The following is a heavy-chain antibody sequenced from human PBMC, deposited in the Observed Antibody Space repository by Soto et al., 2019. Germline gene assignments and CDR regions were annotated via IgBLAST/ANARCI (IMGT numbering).Heavy chain of an antibody. CDR3: ARVSGYYPCYYGMDV. J-gene: IGHJ6*02. Sequence: ASVKVSCKASGYTFTGYYMHWVRQAPGQGLEWMGWINPNSGGTNYAQKFQGRVTMTRDTSISTAYMELSRLRSDDTAVYYCARVSGYYPCYYGMDVWGQGTTVTVSS. CDR2: INPNSGGT. V-gene: IGHV1-2*02. CDR1: GYTFTGYY. D-gene: IGHD3-22*01.